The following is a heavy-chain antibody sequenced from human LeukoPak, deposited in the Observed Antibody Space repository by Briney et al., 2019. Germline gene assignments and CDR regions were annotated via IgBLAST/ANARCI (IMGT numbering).Heavy chain of an antibody. CDR1: GYTFTSYG. Sequence: GASVTVSCKASGYTFTSYGISWVRQAPGQGLEWMGWISAYNGNTNYAQKLQGRVTTTTDTSTSTAYMELRSLRSDDTAVYYCARELVPNYDILTGYYIDYWGQGTLVTVSS. V-gene: IGHV1-18*01. CDR2: ISAYNGNT. D-gene: IGHD3-9*01. J-gene: IGHJ4*02. CDR3: ARELVPNYDILTGYYIDY.